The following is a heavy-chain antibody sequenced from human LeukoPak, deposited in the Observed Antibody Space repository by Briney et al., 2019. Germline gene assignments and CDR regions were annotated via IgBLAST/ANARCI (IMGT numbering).Heavy chain of an antibody. V-gene: IGHV4-59*08. J-gene: IGHJ6*03. CDR2: IYYSGST. CDR1: GGSISSYY. Sequence: SETLSLTCTVPGGSISSYYWSWLRQPPGKGLEWIGYIYYSGSTNYNPSLKSRVTISVDTSKNQFSLKLSSVTAADTAVYYCARGLTGPTVRYYYNYYMDVWGKGITVTISS. D-gene: IGHD1-1*01. CDR3: ARGLTGPTVRYYYNYYMDV.